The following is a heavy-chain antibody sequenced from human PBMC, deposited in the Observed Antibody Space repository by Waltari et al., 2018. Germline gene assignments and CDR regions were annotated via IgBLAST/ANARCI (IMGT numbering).Heavy chain of an antibody. D-gene: IGHD3-3*01. Sequence: QVQLQQWGAGLLKPSETLSLTCAVYGGSFSGYYWSWIRQPPGKGLEWIGEINHSGSTNYNPSLKSRVTISVDTSKNQFSLKLSSVTAADTAVYYCARNRPYYDFWSGQPAEFDYWGQGTLVTVSS. V-gene: IGHV4-34*01. J-gene: IGHJ4*02. CDR2: INHSGST. CDR1: GGSFSGYY. CDR3: ARNRPYYDFWSGQPAEFDY.